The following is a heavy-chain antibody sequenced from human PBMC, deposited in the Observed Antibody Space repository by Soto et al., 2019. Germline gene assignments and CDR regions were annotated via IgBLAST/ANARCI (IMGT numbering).Heavy chain of an antibody. CDR3: PRVKVVTATDF. J-gene: IGHJ4*02. CDR1: GFTFSSCS. D-gene: IGHD2-21*02. V-gene: IGHV3-48*02. CDR2: ISSSSSTI. Sequence: GGSLRLSCAASGFTFSSCSINWVRQAPWKGLEWVSYISSSSSTIYYADSVKGRFTISRDNAKNSLYLQMHSLRDGDTAVYYCPRVKVVTATDFWGQGTLVAVSS.